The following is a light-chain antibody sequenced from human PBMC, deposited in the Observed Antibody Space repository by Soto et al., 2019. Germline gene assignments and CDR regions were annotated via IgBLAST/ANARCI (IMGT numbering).Light chain of an antibody. J-gene: IGKJ2*01. CDR1: QGISSA. V-gene: IGKV1-13*02. CDR3: QQFNSYPLT. Sequence: AIQLTQSPSSLSASVGDRVTITCRASQGISSALAWYQQKPGKAPKLLIYDASSLESGVPSRFSGSGSGTDFTLHIRSLQPEDFATYYCQQFNSYPLTFGQGTKLEIK. CDR2: DAS.